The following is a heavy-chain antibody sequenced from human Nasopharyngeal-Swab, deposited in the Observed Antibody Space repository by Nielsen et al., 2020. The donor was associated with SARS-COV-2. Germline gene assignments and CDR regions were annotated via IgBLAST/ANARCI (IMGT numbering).Heavy chain of an antibody. Sequence: GGSLRLPCAASGFTFSSYSMNWVRQAPGKGLEWVSSISSSSSYIYYADSVKGRFTISRDNAKNSLYLQMNSLRAEDTAVYYCARDATYYYDSSGYYYPHYYYYGMDVWGQGTTVTVSS. CDR3: ARDATYYYDSSGYYYPHYYYYGMDV. CDR1: GFTFSSYS. V-gene: IGHV3-21*01. CDR2: ISSSSSYI. D-gene: IGHD3-22*01. J-gene: IGHJ6*02.